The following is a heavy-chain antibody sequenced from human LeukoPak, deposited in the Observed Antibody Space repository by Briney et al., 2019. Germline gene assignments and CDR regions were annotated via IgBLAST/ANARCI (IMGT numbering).Heavy chain of an antibody. D-gene: IGHD2-15*01. V-gene: IGHV3-23*01. CDR1: GFTFSTYA. J-gene: IGHJ1*01. CDR2: ISGSGSYT. Sequence: GGSLRLSCAASGFTFSTYAMNWVRQAPGEGLEWVSVISGSGSYTYYAHSVKGRLTLSSDNSKNTLYLQMNSLRADDTAVYYCAKEGAGSSNRYFQHWGQGTLVTVSS. CDR3: AKEGAGSSNRYFQH.